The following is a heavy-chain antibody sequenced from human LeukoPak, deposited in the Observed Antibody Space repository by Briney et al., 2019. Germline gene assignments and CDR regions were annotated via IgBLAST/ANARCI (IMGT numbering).Heavy chain of an antibody. Sequence: PGGSLRLSCAASGFTFSDYYMSWIRQAPGKGLEWVSYISSSGSTIYYADSVKGRFTISRDNAKNSLYLQMNSLRAEDTAVYYCARVRLVVVPAAIGDRGQWFDPWGQGTLVTVSS. CDR1: GFTFSDYY. CDR2: ISSSGSTI. CDR3: ARVRLVVVPAAIGDRGQWFDP. V-gene: IGHV3-11*01. J-gene: IGHJ5*02. D-gene: IGHD2-2*02.